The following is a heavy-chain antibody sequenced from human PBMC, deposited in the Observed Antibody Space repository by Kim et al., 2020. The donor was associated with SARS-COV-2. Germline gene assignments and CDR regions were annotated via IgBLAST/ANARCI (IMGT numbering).Heavy chain of an antibody. Sequence: GGSLRLSCAASGFTFSSYAMHWVRQAPGKGLEWVAVTSYDGSNKYYADSVKGRFTISRDNSKNTLYLQMNSLRVEDTAVYYCAREALYSSSWYYWGQGTLVTVSS. D-gene: IGHD6-13*01. V-gene: IGHV3-30-3*01. CDR2: TSYDGSNK. CDR3: AREALYSSSWYY. J-gene: IGHJ4*02. CDR1: GFTFSSYA.